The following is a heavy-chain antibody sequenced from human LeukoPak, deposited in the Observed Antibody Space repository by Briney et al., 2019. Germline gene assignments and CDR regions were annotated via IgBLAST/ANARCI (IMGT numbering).Heavy chain of an antibody. Sequence: SETLSLTCTVSGGSISSSSYYWGWIRQPPGKGLEWIGSIYYSASTYYNPSLKSRVTISVDTSKNQFSLKLSSVTAADTAVYYCARLRYPLRRFDPWGQGTLVTVSS. D-gene: IGHD2-2*01. CDR3: ARLRYPLRRFDP. J-gene: IGHJ5*02. CDR1: GGSISSSSYY. CDR2: IYYSAST. V-gene: IGHV4-39*01.